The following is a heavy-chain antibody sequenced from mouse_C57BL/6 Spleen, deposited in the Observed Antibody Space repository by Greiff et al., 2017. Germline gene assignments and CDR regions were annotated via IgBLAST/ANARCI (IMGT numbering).Heavy chain of an antibody. Sequence: EVKLMESGGDLVKPGGSLKLSCAASGFTFSSYGMSWVRQTPDKRLEWVATISSGGSYTYYPDSVKGRFTISRDNAKNTLYLQMSSLKSEDTAMYYCARADSSGAAWFAYWGQGTLVTVSA. CDR1: GFTFSSYG. V-gene: IGHV5-6*01. J-gene: IGHJ3*01. D-gene: IGHD3-2*02. CDR3: ARADSSGAAWFAY. CDR2: ISSGGSYT.